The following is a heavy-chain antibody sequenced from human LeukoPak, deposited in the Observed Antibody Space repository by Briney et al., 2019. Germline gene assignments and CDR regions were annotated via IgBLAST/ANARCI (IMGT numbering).Heavy chain of an antibody. CDR2: ISGSGGGT. Sequence: PGGSLRLSCAASGFTFSTYNMSWVRQAPEKGLEWVSTISGSGGGTYYADSVKGRFTISRDDSKNTLYLQMNSLRAEDTAVYYCVKDLGRYRNNCFDYWGQGTLVTVSS. V-gene: IGHV3-23*01. CDR1: GFTFSTYN. J-gene: IGHJ4*02. D-gene: IGHD1-26*01. CDR3: VKDLGRYRNNCFDY.